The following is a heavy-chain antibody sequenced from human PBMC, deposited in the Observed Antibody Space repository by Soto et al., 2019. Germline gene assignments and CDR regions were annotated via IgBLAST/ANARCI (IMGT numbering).Heavy chain of an antibody. CDR1: GFTFSTYG. D-gene: IGHD6-25*01. CDR3: ARDSATNYYYYYMDV. CDR2: IWFDGSNK. J-gene: IGHJ6*03. V-gene: IGHV3-33*01. Sequence: GGSLRLSCAASGFTFSTYGMHWVRQAPGKGLEWVAVIWFDGSNKYYADSVKGRFTISRDNSKNTLYLQMNSLRAEDTAVYYCARDSATNYYYYYMDVWGKGTTVTVSS.